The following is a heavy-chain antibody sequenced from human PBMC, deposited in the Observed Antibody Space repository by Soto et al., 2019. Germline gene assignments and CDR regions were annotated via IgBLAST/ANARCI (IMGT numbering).Heavy chain of an antibody. J-gene: IGHJ3*02. Sequence: QLGGSLRLSCAASGFTFSSYGMPWVRQAPGKGLEWVAVISYDGSNKYYADSVKGRFTISRENSKNTLYLQMNSLRAEDTAVYYCAKYPWYYYDEITKLIDDAFDIWGQGTMVTVSS. V-gene: IGHV3-30*18. CDR2: ISYDGSNK. CDR1: GFTFSSYG. D-gene: IGHD3-22*01. CDR3: AKYPWYYYDEITKLIDDAFDI.